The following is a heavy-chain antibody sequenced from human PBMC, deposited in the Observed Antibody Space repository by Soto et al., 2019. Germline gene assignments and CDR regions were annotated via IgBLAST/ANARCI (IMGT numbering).Heavy chain of an antibody. D-gene: IGHD6-13*01. Sequence: QVQLQESGPGLVKPSETLSLTCTVSGGSISSYYWSWIRQPPGKGLEWIGYIYYSGSTNYNPSLKSRVTISVDTSKNLFSLKLSSVTAADTAVYYCAREGTLAAAGTHRGYYYYMDVWGKGTTVTVSS. CDR2: IYYSGST. CDR3: AREGTLAAAGTHRGYYYYMDV. V-gene: IGHV4-59*01. J-gene: IGHJ6*03. CDR1: GGSISSYY.